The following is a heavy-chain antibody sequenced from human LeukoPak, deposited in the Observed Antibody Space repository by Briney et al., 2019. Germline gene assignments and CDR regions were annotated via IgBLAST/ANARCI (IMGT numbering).Heavy chain of an antibody. CDR2: ISGSGGST. D-gene: IGHD3-22*01. J-gene: IGHJ6*03. CDR1: GFTFSSYA. CDR3: AKDWFDGSSGYSYYYYYYMDV. Sequence: PGGSLRLACAAYGFTFSSYAMSWDRQAPGKGLEWVSAISGSGGSTYYADSVKGRFTISRDNSKNTLYLQMNSLRAEDTAVYYCAKDWFDGSSGYSYYYYYYMDVWGKGTTVTVSS. V-gene: IGHV3-23*01.